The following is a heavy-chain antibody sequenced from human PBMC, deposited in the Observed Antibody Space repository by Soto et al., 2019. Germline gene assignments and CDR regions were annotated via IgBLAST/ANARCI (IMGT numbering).Heavy chain of an antibody. CDR2: IRSKANSYAT. D-gene: IGHD2-21*01. Sequence: GGSLRLSCAASGFTSSGSAMHWVRQASGKGLEWVGRIRSKANSYATAYAASVKGRFTISRDDSKNTAYLQMNSLKTEDTAVYYCTRNSTSPLSGVTYWGQGTLVTVSS. J-gene: IGHJ4*02. V-gene: IGHV3-73*01. CDR3: TRNSTSPLSGVTY. CDR1: GFTSSGSA.